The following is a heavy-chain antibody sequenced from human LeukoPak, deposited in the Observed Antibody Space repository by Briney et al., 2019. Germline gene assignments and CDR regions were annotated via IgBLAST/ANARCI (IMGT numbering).Heavy chain of an antibody. CDR2: IRSKANSYAT. CDR1: GFTFSGSA. V-gene: IGHV3-73*01. D-gene: IGHD3-3*01. Sequence: GGSLRLSCAASGFTFSGSAMHWVRQASGKGLEWVGRIRSKANSYATAYAASVKGRFTISRDNSKNTLYLQMNSLRAEDTAVYYCAKGDRGVTIFGVVSNFDYWGQGTLVTVSS. J-gene: IGHJ4*02. CDR3: AKGDRGVTIFGVVSNFDY.